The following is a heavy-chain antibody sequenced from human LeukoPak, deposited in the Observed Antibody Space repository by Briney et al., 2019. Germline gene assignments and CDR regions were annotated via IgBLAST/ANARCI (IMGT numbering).Heavy chain of an antibody. CDR1: GYSFSNYG. J-gene: IGHJ4*02. V-gene: IGHV1-2*02. CDR3: ARDSITLLRGFDF. Sequence: ASVKVSCKASGYSFSNYGISWVRQAPGQGLEWMGWINANSGGTNYAQKFQGRVTMTRDTSISSVHMELSRLRSDDTAVYYCARDSITLLRGFDFWGQGTLVTVSS. CDR2: INANSGGT. D-gene: IGHD3-10*01.